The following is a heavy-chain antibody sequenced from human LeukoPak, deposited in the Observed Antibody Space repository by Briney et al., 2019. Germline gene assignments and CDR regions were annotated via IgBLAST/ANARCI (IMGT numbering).Heavy chain of an antibody. Sequence: PGGSLRLSCTGSGFSFSSYQMNWVRQAPGKGLEWVSHISDDDTTIYYADSVKGRFTISSDDAKSSLYLEMKSLRAEDTAIYYCARGHGTSWFPFDSWGQGTLVTVSS. CDR3: ARGHGTSWFPFDS. D-gene: IGHD6-13*01. V-gene: IGHV3-48*03. J-gene: IGHJ4*02. CDR1: GFSFSSYQ. CDR2: ISDDDTTI.